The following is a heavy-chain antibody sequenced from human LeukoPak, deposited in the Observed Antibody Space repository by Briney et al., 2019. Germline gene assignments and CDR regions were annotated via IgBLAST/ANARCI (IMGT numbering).Heavy chain of an antibody. Sequence: SVKVSCKASGGTFSSYAISWVRQAPGQGLEWMGGIIPIFGTANYAQKFQGRVTITTDESTSTAYMELSSLRSEDTAVYYCARRGYTGSNWFDPWGQGTLVTVSS. CDR1: GGTFSSYA. J-gene: IGHJ5*02. D-gene: IGHD5-24*01. CDR3: ARRGYTGSNWFDP. CDR2: IIPIFGTA. V-gene: IGHV1-69*05.